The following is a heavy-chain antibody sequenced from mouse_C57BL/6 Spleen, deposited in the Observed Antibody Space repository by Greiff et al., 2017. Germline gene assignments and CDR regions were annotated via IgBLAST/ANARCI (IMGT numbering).Heavy chain of an antibody. V-gene: IGHV1-72*01. CDR3: ARESPLYATFPLFDY. J-gene: IGHJ2*01. CDR1: GYTFTSYW. Sequence: QQPGAELVKPGASVKLSCKASGYTFTSYWMHWVKQRPGRGLEWIGRIDPNSGGTKYNEKFKSKATLTVDKPSSTAYMQLSSLTSEDSAVYYCARESPLYATFPLFDYWGQGTTLTVSS. CDR2: IDPNSGGT. D-gene: IGHD1-1*01.